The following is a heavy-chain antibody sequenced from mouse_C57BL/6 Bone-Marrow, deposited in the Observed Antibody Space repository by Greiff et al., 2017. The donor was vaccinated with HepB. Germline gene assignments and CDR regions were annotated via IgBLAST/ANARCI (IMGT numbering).Heavy chain of an antibody. CDR3: AKPLANWDDYAMDY. CDR1: GFSLTSYG. V-gene: IGHV2-3*01. D-gene: IGHD4-1*01. CDR2: IWGDGST. Sequence: VQGVESGPGLVAPSQSLSITCTVSGFSLTSYGVSWVRQPPGKGLEWLGVIWGDGSTNYHSALISRLSISKDNSKSQVFVKLNSLQTDDTATYYCAKPLANWDDYAMDYWGQGTSVTVSS. J-gene: IGHJ4*01.